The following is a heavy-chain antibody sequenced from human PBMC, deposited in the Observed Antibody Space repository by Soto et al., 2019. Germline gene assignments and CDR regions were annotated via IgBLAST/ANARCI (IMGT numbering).Heavy chain of an antibody. Sequence: PSETLSLTCSVSDDSINSDKYYWGWLRQPPGKGLEWIGSIYYRGNAYYNPSLQTRVTISLDKSKSQFSLKLNSVTAADSAVYFCARLEGLATISYYFDFWGPGALVTVSS. J-gene: IGHJ4*02. CDR1: DDSINSDKYY. CDR3: ARLEGLATISYYFDF. D-gene: IGHD3-9*01. V-gene: IGHV4-39*01. CDR2: IYYRGNA.